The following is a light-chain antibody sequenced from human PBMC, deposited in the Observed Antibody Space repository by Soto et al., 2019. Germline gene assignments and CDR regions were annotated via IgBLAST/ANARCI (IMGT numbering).Light chain of an antibody. CDR2: AES. Sequence: DIQLTQSPSFLSASVGDRVTITCRASQGIAGSLAWYQQKPGKPPKLLIYAESTLQSGVPSRFSGSGSGTEFTLSISSLQPDDFATYYCHQYNSYWTFGQGTKVDIK. V-gene: IGKV1-9*01. CDR3: HQYNSYWT. CDR1: QGIAGS. J-gene: IGKJ1*01.